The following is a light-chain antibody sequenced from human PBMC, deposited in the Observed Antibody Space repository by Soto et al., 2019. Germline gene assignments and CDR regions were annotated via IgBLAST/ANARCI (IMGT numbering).Light chain of an antibody. CDR3: CSYTGSYSYV. Sequence: QSALTQPHSVSGSPGQSVTISCTGTSSVVGGYSYVSWYQQHPGKAPELIIYDVTERPSGVPDRFSGSKSGNTASLTISGLQAEDEADYSCCSYTGSYSYVFRIGTKVTVL. CDR1: SSVVGGYSY. CDR2: DVT. V-gene: IGLV2-11*01. J-gene: IGLJ1*01.